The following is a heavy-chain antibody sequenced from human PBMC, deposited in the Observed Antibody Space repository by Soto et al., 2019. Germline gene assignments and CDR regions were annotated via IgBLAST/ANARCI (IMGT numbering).Heavy chain of an antibody. CDR3: ARSPDSSGYYPRRYYYGMDV. CDR1: GGSISSSNW. D-gene: IGHD3-22*01. V-gene: IGHV4-4*02. J-gene: IGHJ6*02. Sequence: QVQLQESGPGLVKPSGTLSLTCAVSGGSISSSNWWSWVRQPPGKGLEWIGEIYHSGSTNYNPSLMSGVTISVDKSKNQFSLKLSSVTAADTAVYYCARSPDSSGYYPRRYYYGMDVWGQGTTVTVSS. CDR2: IYHSGST.